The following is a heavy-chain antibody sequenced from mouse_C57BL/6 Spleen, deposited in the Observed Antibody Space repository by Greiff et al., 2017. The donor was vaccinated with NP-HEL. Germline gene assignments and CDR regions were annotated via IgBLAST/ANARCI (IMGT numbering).Heavy chain of an antibody. CDR2: IDPSDSYT. CDR3: ARRPY. CDR1: GYTFTSYW. J-gene: IGHJ2*01. V-gene: IGHV1-50*01. Sequence: QVQLKQPGAELVKPGASVKLSCKASGYTFTSYWMQWVKQRPGQGLEWIGEIDPSDSYTNYNQKFKGKATLTVDTSSSTAYMQLSSLTSEDSAVYYCARRPYWGQGTTLTVSS.